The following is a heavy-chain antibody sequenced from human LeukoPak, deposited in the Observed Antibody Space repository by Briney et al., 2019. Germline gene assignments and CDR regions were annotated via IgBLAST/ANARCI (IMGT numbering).Heavy chain of an antibody. CDR1: GGSFTGYY. D-gene: IGHD5-18*01. J-gene: IGHJ4*02. CDR3: ARGLWGESGCSYGNFDY. V-gene: IGHV4-34*01. Sequence: SETLSLTCAVYGGSFTGYYWSYLRQPPGKGLEWIGEINNFGTTNYNPSLRSRVTISVDTSQNQFSLNLSSVTAADTAVYYCARGLWGESGCSYGNFDYWAQGTLVTVSS. CDR2: INNFGTT.